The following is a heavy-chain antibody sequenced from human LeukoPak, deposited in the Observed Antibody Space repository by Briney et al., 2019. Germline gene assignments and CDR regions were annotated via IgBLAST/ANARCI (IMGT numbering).Heavy chain of an antibody. D-gene: IGHD4-17*01. CDR3: ASYYGDYSAHFQH. V-gene: IGHV1-24*01. J-gene: IGHJ1*01. Sequence: GASVKVSCKVSGYTLTELSKHWVRQAPGKGLEWMGGFDPEDGETIYAQKFQGRVTMTEDTSTDTAYMELSSLTSEDTAVFYCASYYGDYSAHFQHWGQGTLVTVSS. CDR1: GYTLTELS. CDR2: FDPEDGET.